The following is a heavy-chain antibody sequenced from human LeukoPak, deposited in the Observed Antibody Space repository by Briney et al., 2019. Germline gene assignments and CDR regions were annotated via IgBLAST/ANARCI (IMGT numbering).Heavy chain of an antibody. CDR1: GFTFSSYG. Sequence: PGGSLRLSCAASGFTFSSYGMHWVRQAPGKGLEWVAVISYDGSNKYYADSVKGRFTISRDNSKNTLYLQMNSLRAEDTAVYYCAKAGSDCGGDCYTHYYYYYYYMDVWGKGTTVTVSS. CDR2: ISYDGSNK. CDR3: AKAGSDCGGDCYTHYYYYYYYMDV. V-gene: IGHV3-30*18. J-gene: IGHJ6*03. D-gene: IGHD2-21*02.